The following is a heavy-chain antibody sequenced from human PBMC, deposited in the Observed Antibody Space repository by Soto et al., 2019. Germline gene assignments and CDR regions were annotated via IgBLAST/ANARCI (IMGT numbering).Heavy chain of an antibody. D-gene: IGHD4-17*01. J-gene: IGHJ4*02. CDR1: GGSISSSSYY. CDR3: ARLPFYGDHSFDY. Sequence: SETLSLTCTVSGGSISSSSYYWGWIRQPPGKGLEWIGSIYYSGSTYYNPSLKSRVTISVDTSKNQFSLKLSSVTAADTAVYYCARLPFYGDHSFDYWGQGTLVTVSS. CDR2: IYYSGST. V-gene: IGHV4-39*01.